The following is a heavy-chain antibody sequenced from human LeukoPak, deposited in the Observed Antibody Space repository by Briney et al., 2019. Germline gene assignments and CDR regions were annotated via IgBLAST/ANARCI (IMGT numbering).Heavy chain of an antibody. Sequence: SETLSLTCAVYGGSFSGYYWSWIRQPPGKGLEWIGEINHSGSTNYNPSLKSRVTISVDTSKNQFSLKLSSVTAADTAVYYCAKMTTRYYYYYYMDVWGKGTTVTIS. CDR1: GGSFSGYY. CDR2: INHSGST. J-gene: IGHJ6*03. V-gene: IGHV4-34*01. CDR3: AKMTTRYYYYYYMDV. D-gene: IGHD1-1*01.